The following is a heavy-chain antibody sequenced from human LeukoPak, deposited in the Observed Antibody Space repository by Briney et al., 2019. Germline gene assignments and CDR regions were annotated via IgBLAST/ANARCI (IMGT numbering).Heavy chain of an antibody. V-gene: IGHV3-74*01. Sequence: GGSLRLSCAASGFTLSSYWMHWVRQAPGKGLVWVSRIKSDGSSTSYADSVKGRFTISRDNAKNMLSLQMNSLRAEDTAVYYCARGTGYGVFDIWGQGTMCSVPS. D-gene: IGHD2-8*01. CDR3: ARGTGYGVFDI. J-gene: IGHJ3*02. CDR1: GFTLSSYW. CDR2: IKSDGSST.